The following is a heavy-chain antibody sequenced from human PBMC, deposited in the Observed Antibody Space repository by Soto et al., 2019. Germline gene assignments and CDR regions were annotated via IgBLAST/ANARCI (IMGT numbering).Heavy chain of an antibody. Sequence: GEALKMFCKVSGYNFTSYWISFVRQMPGKGLEWIAIIYPAASDTRYIPSFLGQVTISADKSISTAFLQWSSLPASDTVMYSCVRNASRGYKVDWGQGHMVNVS. J-gene: IGHJ1*01. CDR1: GYNFTSYW. V-gene: IGHV5-51*01. D-gene: IGHD5-12*01. CDR2: IYPAASDT. CDR3: VRNASRGYKVD.